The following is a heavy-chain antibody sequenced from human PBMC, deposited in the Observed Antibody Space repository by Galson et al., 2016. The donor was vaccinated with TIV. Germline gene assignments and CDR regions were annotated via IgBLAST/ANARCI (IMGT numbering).Heavy chain of an antibody. Sequence: SLRLSCAASGFIFGSYGMHWVRHGPGKGLEWLAFVSFDRSDKTYADSVKGRFTISRDNFRNTLYLQMSSLRTEDTAVYYCARGFSSYYFDYWGQGTLVTVSS. V-gene: IGHV3-30*03. CDR2: VSFDRSDK. CDR1: GFIFGSYG. J-gene: IGHJ4*02. D-gene: IGHD6-13*01. CDR3: ARGFSSYYFDY.